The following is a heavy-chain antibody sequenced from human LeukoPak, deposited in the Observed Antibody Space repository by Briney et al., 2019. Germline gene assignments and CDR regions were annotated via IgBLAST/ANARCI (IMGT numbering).Heavy chain of an antibody. Sequence: PGGSLRLSCAASGFTFRSYSMHWVRQAPGKGLEWVSYITTSGSIKYYADSVKGRFTVSRDNAKNSLYLQMNSLRAEDTAVYYCARDWPTIAAAGTIPEYFQHWGQGTLVTVSS. V-gene: IGHV3-48*01. CDR3: ARDWPTIAAAGTIPEYFQH. J-gene: IGHJ1*01. CDR2: ITTSGSIK. D-gene: IGHD6-13*01. CDR1: GFTFRSYS.